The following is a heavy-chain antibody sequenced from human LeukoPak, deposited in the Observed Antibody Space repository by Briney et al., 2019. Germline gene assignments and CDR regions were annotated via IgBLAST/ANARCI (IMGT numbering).Heavy chain of an antibody. CDR2: INPNNGGT. J-gene: IGHJ4*02. V-gene: IGHV1-2*02. CDR3: ARDRVRILDY. D-gene: IGHD2-15*01. Sequence: ASVKVSCKASGYTFGDYYLHWVRQAPGQGLEWMAWINPNNGGTNYARNFQGRVTVTRDTSISTTYMELNNLRSDDTAVYYCARDRVRILDYWGQGTLVTVSS. CDR1: GYTFGDYY.